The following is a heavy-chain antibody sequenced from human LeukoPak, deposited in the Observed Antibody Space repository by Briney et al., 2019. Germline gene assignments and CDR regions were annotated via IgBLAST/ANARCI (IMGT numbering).Heavy chain of an antibody. D-gene: IGHD3-22*01. V-gene: IGHV4-34*01. Sequence: SETLSLTCAVYGGSFSGYYWSWIRQPPGKGLEWIGEISHSGSTNYNPSLKSRVTISLDTSKNQISLRLSSVTAADTAVYFCARGPYSYDSSGAFDIWGQGTMVTVSS. J-gene: IGHJ3*02. CDR1: GGSFSGYY. CDR3: ARGPYSYDSSGAFDI. CDR2: ISHSGST.